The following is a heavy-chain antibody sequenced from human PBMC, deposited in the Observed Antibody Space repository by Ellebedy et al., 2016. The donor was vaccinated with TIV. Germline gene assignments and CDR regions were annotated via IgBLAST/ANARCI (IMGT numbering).Heavy chain of an antibody. CDR2: INHSGST. Sequence: SETLSLTCAVYGESFSAYYWSWIRQPPGKGLEWIGEINHSGSTNYNPSLKSRVTISVDTSKNQFSLKLSSVTAADTAVYYCVVGYCSSTSCYAAFDIWGQGTMVTVSS. CDR3: VVGYCSSTSCYAAFDI. D-gene: IGHD2-2*01. V-gene: IGHV4-34*01. CDR1: GESFSAYY. J-gene: IGHJ3*02.